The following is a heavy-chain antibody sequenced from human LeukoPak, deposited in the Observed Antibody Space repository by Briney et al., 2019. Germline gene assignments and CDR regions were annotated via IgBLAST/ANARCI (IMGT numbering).Heavy chain of an antibody. CDR1: GYTFTGYY. Sequence: GASVKVSCKASGYTFTGYYMHWVRQAPGQGLEWMGWINPNSGGTNYAQKFQGRVTMTRDTSISTAYMELSRLRSDDTAVYYCAREGGLIYGDYSHWGQGTLVTVSS. V-gene: IGHV1-2*02. CDR3: AREGGLIYGDYSH. D-gene: IGHD4-17*01. CDR2: INPNSGGT. J-gene: IGHJ4*02.